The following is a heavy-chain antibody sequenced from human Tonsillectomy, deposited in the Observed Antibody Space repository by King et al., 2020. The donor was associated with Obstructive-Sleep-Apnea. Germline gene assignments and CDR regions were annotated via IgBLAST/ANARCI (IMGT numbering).Heavy chain of an antibody. CDR3: AQDLQYEDWFDP. V-gene: IGHV3-23*04. Sequence: VQLVESGGGLVQPGGSLRLSCAASGFTFSSYAMSWVRQAPGKGLEWVSAISDNGGSTYYADSVKGRFTISRDNSKNTLYLQMSSLRADDTAVYYCAQDLQYEDWFDPWGQGALVTVSS. D-gene: IGHD4-11*01. J-gene: IGHJ5*02. CDR2: ISDNGGST. CDR1: GFTFSSYA.